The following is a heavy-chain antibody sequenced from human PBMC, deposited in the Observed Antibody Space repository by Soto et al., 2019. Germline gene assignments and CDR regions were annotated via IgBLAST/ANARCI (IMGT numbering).Heavy chain of an antibody. Sequence: GGSLRLSCAASGFTFSSYAMSWVRQAPGKGLEWVSAISGSGGSTYYADSVKGRFTISRDNSKNTLYLQMNSLRAEDTAVDYCWKGRHYLILTGSYDAFDNWGQGTMVTVSS. CDR1: GFTFSSYA. CDR3: WKGRHYLILTGSYDAFDN. CDR2: ISGSGGST. V-gene: IGHV3-23*01. D-gene: IGHD3-9*01. J-gene: IGHJ4*01.